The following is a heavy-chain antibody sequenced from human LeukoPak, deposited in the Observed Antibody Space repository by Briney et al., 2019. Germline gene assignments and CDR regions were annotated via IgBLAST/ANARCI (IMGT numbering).Heavy chain of an antibody. CDR2: IYYSGST. CDR1: GGSISSSSYY. Sequence: SETLSLTCTVSGGSISSSSYYWGWIRQPPGKGLEWIGYIYYSGSTNYNPSLKSRVTISVDTSKNQFSLKLSSVTAADTAVYYCVRHGSGSYYYNYFDPWGQGTLVTVSS. D-gene: IGHD3-10*01. J-gene: IGHJ5*02. CDR3: VRHGSGSYYYNYFDP. V-gene: IGHV4-61*05.